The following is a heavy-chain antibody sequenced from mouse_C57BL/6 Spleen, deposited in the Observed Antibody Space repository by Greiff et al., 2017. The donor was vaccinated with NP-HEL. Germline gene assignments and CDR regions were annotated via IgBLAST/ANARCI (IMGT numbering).Heavy chain of an antibody. V-gene: IGHV1-76*01. Sequence: QVQLQQSGAELVRPGASVKLSCKASGYTFTDYYINWVKQRPGQGLEWIARIYPGSGNTYYNEKFKGKATLTAEKSSSTAYMQLSSLTSEDSAVYFCARKDGTGYFDYWGQGTTLTVSS. D-gene: IGHD4-1*01. J-gene: IGHJ2*01. CDR2: IYPGSGNT. CDR3: ARKDGTGYFDY. CDR1: GYTFTDYY.